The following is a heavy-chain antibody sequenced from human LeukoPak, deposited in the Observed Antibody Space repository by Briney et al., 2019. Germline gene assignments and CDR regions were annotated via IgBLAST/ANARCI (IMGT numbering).Heavy chain of an antibody. Sequence: GGSLRLSCAASGFTFNNYAMSWVRQAPGKGLEWVSSISGSSGSTYYADSVKGRFTISRDNSKNTLYLQMDSLRAEDTAVYYCASGSPSYYDFWSGYYLWGQGTLVTVSS. V-gene: IGHV3-23*01. CDR1: GFTFNNYA. J-gene: IGHJ4*02. CDR3: ASGSPSYYDFWSGYYL. D-gene: IGHD3-3*01. CDR2: ISGSSGST.